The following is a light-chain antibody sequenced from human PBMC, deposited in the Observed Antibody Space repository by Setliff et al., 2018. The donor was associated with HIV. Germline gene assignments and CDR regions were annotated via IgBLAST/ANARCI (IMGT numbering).Light chain of an antibody. J-gene: IGLJ1*01. CDR3: CSYSRGSTYV. V-gene: IGLV2-14*03. Sequence: QSVLTQPASVTGAPGQSITISCTGTPNDIGRFNYVSWYKQFPGKGPTLVIFDVNRRPSGVSNRFSGSKSGNIASLIISGLQAEDEADYFCCSYSRGSTYVFGTGTRSPS. CDR1: PNDIGRFNY. CDR2: DVN.